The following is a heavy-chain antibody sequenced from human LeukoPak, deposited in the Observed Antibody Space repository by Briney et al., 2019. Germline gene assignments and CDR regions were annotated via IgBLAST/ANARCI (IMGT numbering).Heavy chain of an antibody. CDR1: GYTFTGYY. CDR3: ARTANYGEYTDNWFDP. CDR2: INPNSGGT. V-gene: IGHV1-2*02. J-gene: IGHJ5*02. D-gene: IGHD4-17*01. Sequence: ASVKVSCKASGYTFTGYYMHLVRQAPGQGLEWMGWINPNSGGTNYAQKFQVRVTMTRDTSISTAYMELSRLRSDATDVYYCARTANYGEYTDNWFDPWGQGTLVTVSS.